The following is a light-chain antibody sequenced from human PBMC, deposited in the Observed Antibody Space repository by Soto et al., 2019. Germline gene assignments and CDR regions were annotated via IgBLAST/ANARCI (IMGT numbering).Light chain of an antibody. V-gene: IGKV3-20*01. J-gene: IGKJ1*01. CDR3: QQDVSSQT. CDR1: QSVSSSY. Sequence: EIVLTQSPGTLPLSPGERATLSCRASQSVSSSYLAWYQQKPGQAPRLLIYGASSRATGIPDRFSGSGSGTDFTLTISRLDPEDFAVYYCQQDVSSQTFGQGTKVEIK. CDR2: GAS.